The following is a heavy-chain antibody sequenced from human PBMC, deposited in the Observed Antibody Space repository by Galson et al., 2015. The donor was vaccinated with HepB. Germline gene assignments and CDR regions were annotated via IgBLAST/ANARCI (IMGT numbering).Heavy chain of an antibody. CDR2: ISYDGSHR. Sequence: SLRLSCAASGFTFNNYAMHWVRQAPGKGLEWVALISYDGSHRYYTDSVKGRFTISRDNSKNTVFLQMNSLRAEDTAVYFCAKGLRYSEWSLYGDAFHMWGQGTMLTVSS. CDR3: AKGLRYSEWSLYGDAFHM. D-gene: IGHD3-3*01. V-gene: IGHV3-30*18. CDR1: GFTFNNYA. J-gene: IGHJ3*02.